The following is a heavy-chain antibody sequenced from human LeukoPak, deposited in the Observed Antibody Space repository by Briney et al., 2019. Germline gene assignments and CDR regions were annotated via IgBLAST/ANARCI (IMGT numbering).Heavy chain of an antibody. CDR3: SIVGATSSGY. J-gene: IGHJ4*02. Sequence: GGSLRLSCAASGFTFSNAWMNWVRQAPGKGLEWVGRVISKTDGGTTDYAAPVKDRFTISRDDSKNTLYLQMNSLKIEDTAVYYCSIVGATSSGYWGQGTLVTVSS. CDR2: VISKTDGGTT. CDR1: GFTFSNAW. V-gene: IGHV3-15*07. D-gene: IGHD1-26*01.